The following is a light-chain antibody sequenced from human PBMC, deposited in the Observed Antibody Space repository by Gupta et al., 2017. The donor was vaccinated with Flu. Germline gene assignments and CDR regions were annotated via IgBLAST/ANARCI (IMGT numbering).Light chain of an antibody. Sequence: ITMITTGSSSDLVGSKDVSWHQQRPGTAPKLMIFEVSNRHSGVSNRFSGAKSVTTATVTSTGLQAEDEADYYCISEKNTNTIVVFGGGTKLTVL. CDR3: ISEKNTNTIVV. CDR1: SSDLVGSKD. CDR2: EVS. J-gene: IGLJ2*01. V-gene: IGLV2-14*01.